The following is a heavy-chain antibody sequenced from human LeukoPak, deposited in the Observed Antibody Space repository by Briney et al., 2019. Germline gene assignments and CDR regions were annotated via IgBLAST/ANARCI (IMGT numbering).Heavy chain of an antibody. CDR3: ARVGPQGADHYVDV. V-gene: IGHV3-7*01. D-gene: IGHD3-16*01. J-gene: IGHJ6*03. CDR2: IKPDGSDK. Sequence: GGSLRLSCTVSGFTVSSNSMGWVRQAPGKGLEWVGNIKPDGSDKYYMDSMKGRFTISRDNSENSLHLHMNSLRAEDTAVYYCARVGPQGADHYVDVWGKGTTVTISS. CDR1: GFTVSSNS.